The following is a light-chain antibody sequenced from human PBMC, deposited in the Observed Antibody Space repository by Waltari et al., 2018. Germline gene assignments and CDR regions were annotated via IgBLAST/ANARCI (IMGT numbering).Light chain of an antibody. CDR1: QGFNNY. J-gene: IGKJ3*01. CDR2: AAT. CDR3: LQHNTYPFT. V-gene: IGKV1-17*02. Sequence: DIQMTQSPSSLSASVGDTVPITCRASQGFNNYLNWFQQKPGKPPKLLIYAATTLQSGVPSRFSGSASGTEFTLTINNLQPEDFAAYYCLQHNTYPFTFGPGTRLEIK.